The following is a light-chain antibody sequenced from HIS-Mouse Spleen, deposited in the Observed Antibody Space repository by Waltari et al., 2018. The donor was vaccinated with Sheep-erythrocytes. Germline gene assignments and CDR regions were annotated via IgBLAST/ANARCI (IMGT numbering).Light chain of an antibody. J-gene: IGLJ1*01. V-gene: IGLV2-11*01. CDR3: CSYAGSYNHV. CDR2: DVS. CDR1: SSDVGGYHY. Sequence: QSALTQPRSVSGSPGQSVTISCTGTSSDVGGYHYFSWYQQHPGKAPKPMIYDVSKRPSGVPDRFSGSKSGNTASLTISGLQAEDEADYYCCSYAGSYNHVFATGTKVTVL.